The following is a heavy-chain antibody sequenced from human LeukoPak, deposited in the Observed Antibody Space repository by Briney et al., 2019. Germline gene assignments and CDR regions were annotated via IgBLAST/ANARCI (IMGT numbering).Heavy chain of an antibody. D-gene: IGHD3-10*01. V-gene: IGHV3-7*01. CDR2: IKQDGSEK. Sequence: ANIKQDGSEKYYVDSVKGRFTISRDNAKNSLYLQMNSLRAEDTAVYYCATIRSGYYFDYWGQGTLVTVSS. CDR3: ATIRSGYYFDY. J-gene: IGHJ4*02.